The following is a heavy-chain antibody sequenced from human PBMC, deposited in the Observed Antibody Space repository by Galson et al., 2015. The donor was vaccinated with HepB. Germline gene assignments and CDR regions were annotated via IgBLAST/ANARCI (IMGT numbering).Heavy chain of an antibody. D-gene: IGHD6-19*01. Sequence: SLRLSCAASGFTFSSYGMHWVRQAPGKGLEWVAVIWYDGSNKYYADSVKGRFTISRDNSKNTLYLQMNSLRAEDTAVYYCARDRQWLVRGMDVWGQGTTVTVSS. V-gene: IGHV3-33*01. CDR3: ARDRQWLVRGMDV. CDR1: GFTFSSYG. CDR2: IWYDGSNK. J-gene: IGHJ6*02.